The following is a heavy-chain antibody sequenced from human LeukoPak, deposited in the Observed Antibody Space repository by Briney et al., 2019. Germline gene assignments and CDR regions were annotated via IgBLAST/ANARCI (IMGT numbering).Heavy chain of an antibody. D-gene: IGHD6-19*01. Sequence: ASVKVSCRASGYTFTSYDINWVRQATGQGLEWMGWMNPNSGNTGYAQKFQGRVTITRNTSISTAYMELSSLRSEDTAVYYCARVRGAVAGTKRQNWFDPWGQGTLVTVSS. V-gene: IGHV1-8*03. CDR2: MNPNSGNT. CDR3: ARVRGAVAGTKRQNWFDP. CDR1: GYTFTSYD. J-gene: IGHJ5*02.